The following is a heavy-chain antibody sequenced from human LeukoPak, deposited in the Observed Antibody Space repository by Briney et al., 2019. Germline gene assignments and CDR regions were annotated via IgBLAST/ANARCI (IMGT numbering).Heavy chain of an antibody. Sequence: ASVKVSCKASGYTFTNYNITWVRQATGQGLEWLGWMNPNSGNTGSAQRFQGRVTMTSKTSINTAYMELSSLRSEDAAVYYCARDLHAGRSFDPWGQGTLVTVSS. CDR3: ARDLHAGRSFDP. D-gene: IGHD4-11*01. J-gene: IGHJ5*02. V-gene: IGHV1-8*01. CDR1: GYTFTNYN. CDR2: MNPNSGNT.